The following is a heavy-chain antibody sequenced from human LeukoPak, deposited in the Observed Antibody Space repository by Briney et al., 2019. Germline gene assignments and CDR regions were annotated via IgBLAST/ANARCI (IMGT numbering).Heavy chain of an antibody. CDR2: IYHGGST. D-gene: IGHD3-3*01. CDR1: GGSFSGYY. CDR3: ARDDFWSGYSDY. Sequence: SETLSLTCAVYGGSFSGYYWSWIRQPPGKGLEWIGEIYHGGSTNYNPSLKSRVTISVDTSKNQFSLKLSSATAADTAVYYCARDDFWSGYSDYWGQGTLVTVSS. V-gene: IGHV4-34*01. J-gene: IGHJ4*02.